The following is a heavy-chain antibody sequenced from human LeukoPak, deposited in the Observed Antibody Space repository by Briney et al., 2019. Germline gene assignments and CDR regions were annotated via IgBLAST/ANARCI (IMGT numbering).Heavy chain of an antibody. CDR3: AILKWELLFSNDY. Sequence: ASVKVSCKVSGYTLTELSMHWVRQAPGKGLEWMGGFDPEDGETIYAQKFQGRVTMTRDTSTSTVYMELSSLRSEDTAVYYCAILKWELLFSNDYWGQGTLVTVSS. CDR2: FDPEDGET. D-gene: IGHD1-26*01. V-gene: IGHV1-24*01. J-gene: IGHJ4*02. CDR1: GYTLTELS.